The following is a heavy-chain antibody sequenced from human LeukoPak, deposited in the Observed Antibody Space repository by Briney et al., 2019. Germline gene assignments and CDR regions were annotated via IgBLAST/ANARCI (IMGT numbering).Heavy chain of an antibody. CDR3: ARGLWYGDLYYYYYYGMDV. J-gene: IGHJ6*02. V-gene: IGHV4-34*01. CDR2: INHSGST. CDR1: GGSFSGYY. D-gene: IGHD4-17*01. Sequence: SSETLSLTCAVYGGSFSGYYWSWIRQPPGKGLEWIGEINHSGSTNYNPSLKSRVTISVDTSKNQFSLKLSSVTAADTAVYYCARGLWYGDLYYYYYYGMDVWGQGTTVTVSS.